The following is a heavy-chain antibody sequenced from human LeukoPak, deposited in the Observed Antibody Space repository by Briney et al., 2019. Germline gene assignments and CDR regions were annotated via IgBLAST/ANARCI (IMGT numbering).Heavy chain of an antibody. CDR2: ISWDGGST. D-gene: IGHD3-22*01. Sequence: GGSLRLSCAASGFTFDDYTMHWVRQAPGKGLEWVSLISWDGGSTYYADSVKGRFTISRDNSKNSLYLQMNSLRAEDTAVYYCARDRYYYDSSGPSFDYWGQGTLVTVSS. CDR3: ARDRYYYDSSGPSFDY. CDR1: GFTFDDYT. J-gene: IGHJ4*02. V-gene: IGHV3-43*01.